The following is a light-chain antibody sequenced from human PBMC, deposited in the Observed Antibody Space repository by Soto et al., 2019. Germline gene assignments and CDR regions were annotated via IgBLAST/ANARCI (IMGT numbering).Light chain of an antibody. J-gene: IGKJ1*01. V-gene: IGKV3-20*01. CDR1: QSVSSSY. CDR2: GAS. CDR3: QQYGSSPRTRT. Sequence: EIVLTQSPGTLSLSPGERATLSCRASQSVSSSYLAWYQQKPGQAPRLLIYGASSRATGIPDRFSGSGSGTDFTLTIRRLEPEDFAVYYCQQYGSSPRTRTFGQGTKVEIK.